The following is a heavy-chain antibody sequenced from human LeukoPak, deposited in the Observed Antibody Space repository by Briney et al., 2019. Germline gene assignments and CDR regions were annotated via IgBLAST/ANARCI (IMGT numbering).Heavy chain of an antibody. CDR1: GDSDSSNSAA. CDR3: ARGPRYCSSTSCYHYYYMDV. J-gene: IGHJ6*03. Sequence: SQTLSLTCAISGDSDSSNSAAWNWIRQSPSRGLEWLGRTYYRSKWYNDYAVSVKSRITINPDTSKNQFSLQLNSVTPEDTAVYYCARGPRYCSSTSCYHYYYMDVWGKGTTVTVSS. CDR2: TYYRSKWYN. D-gene: IGHD2-2*01. V-gene: IGHV6-1*01.